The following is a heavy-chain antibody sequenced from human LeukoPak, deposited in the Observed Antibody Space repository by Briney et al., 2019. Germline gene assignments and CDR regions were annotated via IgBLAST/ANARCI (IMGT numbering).Heavy chain of an antibody. D-gene: IGHD6-13*01. J-gene: IGHJ4*02. V-gene: IGHV4-59*08. CDR1: RGSISSYY. Sequence: SETLSLTCTVSRGSISSYYWSWIRQPPGKGLEWSGYIYYSGSINYNPSLKSRVTISVDTSKNQFSLKLSSVTAADTAVYYCARHPHRIAAAGTFDYWGQGTLVTVSS. CDR3: ARHPHRIAAAGTFDY. CDR2: IYYSGSI.